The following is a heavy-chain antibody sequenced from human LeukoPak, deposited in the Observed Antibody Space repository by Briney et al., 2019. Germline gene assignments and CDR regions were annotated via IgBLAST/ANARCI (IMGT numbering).Heavy chain of an antibody. J-gene: IGHJ4*02. CDR1: GGSISSYY. Sequence: SETLSLTCTVSGGSISSYYWSWIRQPAGKGLDWIGRIYTSGSTNYNPSLKSRVTMSVDTSKNQFSLKLSSVTAADTAVYYCARDQLGLVYWGQGTLVTVSS. D-gene: IGHD6-6*01. CDR2: IYTSGST. V-gene: IGHV4-4*07. CDR3: ARDQLGLVY.